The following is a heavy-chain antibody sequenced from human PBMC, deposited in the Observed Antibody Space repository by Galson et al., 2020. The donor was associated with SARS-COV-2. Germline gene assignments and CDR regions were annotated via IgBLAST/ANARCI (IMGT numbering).Heavy chain of an antibody. CDR2: IKATRGHP. V-gene: IGHV1-46*03. Sequence: ASAKVSCKASGYTFTTYYVHWVRQEPGQGLEWMALIKATRGHPTSAQRFQGRVTVTRDTSASTVYMEMGGLRSEDTAMYYFASSGGSSIYEGCDYWGQGTLVTVSS. CDR1: GYTFTTYY. D-gene: IGHD6-13*01. J-gene: IGHJ4*02. CDR3: ASSGGSSIYEGCDY.